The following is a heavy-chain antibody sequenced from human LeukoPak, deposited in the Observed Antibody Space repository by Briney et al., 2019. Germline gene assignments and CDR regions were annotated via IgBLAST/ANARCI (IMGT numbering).Heavy chain of an antibody. CDR3: TRDRPLRAYYDSSGYIDY. CDR2: ISSSSSTI. D-gene: IGHD3-22*01. V-gene: IGHV3-48*01. J-gene: IGHJ4*02. CDR1: GFTFSSYS. Sequence: GGSLRLSCAASGFTFSSYSMNWVRQAPGKGLEWVSYISSSSSTIYYADSVKGRFTISRDNAKNSLYLQMNSLRAEDTAVYYCTRDRPLRAYYDSSGYIDYWGQGTLVTVSS.